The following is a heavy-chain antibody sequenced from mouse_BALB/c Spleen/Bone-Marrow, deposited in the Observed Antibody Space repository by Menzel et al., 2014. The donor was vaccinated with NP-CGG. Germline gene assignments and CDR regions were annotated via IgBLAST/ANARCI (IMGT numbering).Heavy chain of an antibody. V-gene: IGHV7-3*02. CDR1: GFTFTDYY. CDR2: IRNKAKGYTS. J-gene: IGHJ1*01. Sequence: EVKLMESGGGLVQPGGSLRLSSATSGFTFTDYYMSWVRQPPGKALERLGFIRNKAKGYTSENSASVKGRFTISRDNSQSILYLQMNTLRAEDSATYYCARDINYDIYWYFDVWGAGTTVTVSS. D-gene: IGHD2-4*01. CDR3: ARDINYDIYWYFDV.